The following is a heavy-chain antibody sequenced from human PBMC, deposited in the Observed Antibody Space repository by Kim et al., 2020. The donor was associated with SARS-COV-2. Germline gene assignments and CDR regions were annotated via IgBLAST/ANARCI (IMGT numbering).Heavy chain of an antibody. Sequence: AASVKGRFTISRDNAKNSLYLQMNSLRAEDTAVYYCARDAPSHRGHHNVDYWGQGTLVTVSS. J-gene: IGHJ4*02. V-gene: IGHV3-21*01. CDR3: ARDAPSHRGHHNVDY. D-gene: IGHD1-1*01.